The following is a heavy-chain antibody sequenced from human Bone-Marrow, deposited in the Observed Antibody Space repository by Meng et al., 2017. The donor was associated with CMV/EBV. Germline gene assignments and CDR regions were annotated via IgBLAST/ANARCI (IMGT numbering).Heavy chain of an antibody. D-gene: IGHD1-26*01. CDR3: ASRLRLDLGDYYYYGMDV. CDR1: GYTFTGYY. CDR2: INPNSGGT. Sequence: ASVNSCKASGYTFTGYYMHWVRQAPGQGLEWMGWINPNSGGTNYAQKFQGRVTMTRDTSISTAYMELSRLRSDDTAVYYCASRLRLDLGDYYYYGMDVWGQGTTVTVSS. V-gene: IGHV1-2*02. J-gene: IGHJ6*02.